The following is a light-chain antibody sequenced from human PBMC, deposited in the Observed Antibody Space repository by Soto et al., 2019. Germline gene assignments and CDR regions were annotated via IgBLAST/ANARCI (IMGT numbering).Light chain of an antibody. CDR3: SSYTTTPRL. Sequence: QSVLTQPASVSGSPGQSITISCTGTSSDIGSNKYVSWFQQRPGKAPTLIIYEVSNRPSGVSTHFSGSKSGNTASLTISGLLPEDEAEYYCSSYTTTPRLFGGGTKLTVL. J-gene: IGLJ3*02. CDR1: SSDIGSNKY. CDR2: EVS. V-gene: IGLV2-14*01.